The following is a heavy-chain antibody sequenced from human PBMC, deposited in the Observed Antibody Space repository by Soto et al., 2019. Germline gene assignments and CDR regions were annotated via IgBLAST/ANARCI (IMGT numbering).Heavy chain of an antibody. J-gene: IGHJ4*02. CDR1: GFTFSSYA. D-gene: IGHD3-10*01. Sequence: GGSLRLSCAASGFTFSSYAMSWVRQAPGKGLEWVSGISGSGSSTYYADSVKGRFTISRDNSKNTLYLQMNSLRAEDTAVYYCAKSEGLWFGGVFDYWGQGTLVTVSS. V-gene: IGHV3-23*01. CDR3: AKSEGLWFGGVFDY. CDR2: ISGSGSST.